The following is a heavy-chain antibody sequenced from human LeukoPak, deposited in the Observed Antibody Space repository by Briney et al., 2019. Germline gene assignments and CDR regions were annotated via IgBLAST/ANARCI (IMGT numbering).Heavy chain of an antibody. CDR3: ARDIGSGAVGYGMDV. V-gene: IGHV3-48*04. J-gene: IGHJ6*02. CDR1: GFTFSSYS. CDR2: ISSGSGTI. D-gene: IGHD3-10*01. Sequence: PGGSLRLSCAASGFTFSSYSMTWVRQAPGKGLEWVSYISSGSGTIYYADSVKGRFTISRDNAKNSLYLQMNSLRAEDTAVYYCARDIGSGAVGYGMDVWGQGTTVTVSS.